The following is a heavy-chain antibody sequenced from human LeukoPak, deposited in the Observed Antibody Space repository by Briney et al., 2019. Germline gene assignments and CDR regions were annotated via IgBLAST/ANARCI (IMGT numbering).Heavy chain of an antibody. CDR2: IIPTFGST. V-gene: IGHV1-69*05. D-gene: IGHD3-16*02. CDR1: GGTLSRYG. CDR3: AGETLAPSGVKYFHH. J-gene: IGHJ1*01. Sequence: GASVKVSCKASGGTLSRYGNNWVRQAPGRGLEWRRRIIPTFGSTNYAQNFQGRVTITTDESTTTAYMEVTSLTSEDTAVYYCAGETLAPSGVKYFHHWGQGTLVTVSS.